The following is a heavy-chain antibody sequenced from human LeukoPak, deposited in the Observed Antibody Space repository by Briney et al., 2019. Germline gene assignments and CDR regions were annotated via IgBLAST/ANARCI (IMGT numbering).Heavy chain of an antibody. V-gene: IGHV4-59*01. J-gene: IGHJ5*02. CDR1: GGSISIFY. CDR3: ARSAFGNPWFDP. D-gene: IGHD3-16*01. CDR2: IFHSGNT. Sequence: SETLSLTCTVSGGSISIFYWSWLRQPPGKGLEWIGYIFHSGNTNYNPSLKSRVTISVDSSKDQFSLKLSSLTAAGTAVYYCARSAFGNPWFDPWGQGTLVTVSS.